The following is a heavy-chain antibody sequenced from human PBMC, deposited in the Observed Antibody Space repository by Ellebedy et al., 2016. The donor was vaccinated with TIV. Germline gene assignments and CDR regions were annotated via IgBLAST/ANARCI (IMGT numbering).Heavy chain of an antibody. V-gene: IGHV3-7*01. Sequence: GGSLRLSCAASGFTFSSYWMSWVRQAPGKGLEWVANINQVGSGKYYLDSVKGRFTISRDNAKNSLFLQMNNLRAEDTAVYYCARVVCTGGDCYPGDWGQGTLVTVSS. CDR3: ARVVCTGGDCYPGD. CDR2: INQVGSGK. D-gene: IGHD2-8*02. J-gene: IGHJ4*02. CDR1: GFTFSSYW.